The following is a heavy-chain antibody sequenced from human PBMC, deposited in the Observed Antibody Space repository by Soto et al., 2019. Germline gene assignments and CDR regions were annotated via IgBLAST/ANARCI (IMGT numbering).Heavy chain of an antibody. Sequence: QVQLQESGPGLVKPSETLSLTCTVSGGSISSYYWSWIRQPPGKGLEWIGYIYYSGSTNYNPSLKSRVTISVDTSKNQFSLKLSSVTAADTAVYSCARAYGGYAGDYWGQGTLVTVSS. CDR2: IYYSGST. V-gene: IGHV4-59*01. CDR3: ARAYGGYAGDY. D-gene: IGHD5-12*01. J-gene: IGHJ4*02. CDR1: GGSISSYY.